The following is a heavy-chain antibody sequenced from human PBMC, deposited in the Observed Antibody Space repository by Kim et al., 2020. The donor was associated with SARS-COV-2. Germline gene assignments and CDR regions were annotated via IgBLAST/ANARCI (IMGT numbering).Heavy chain of an antibody. J-gene: IGHJ6*02. CDR3: ARIAAAGQSGMDV. CDR2: ISGSGGST. CDR1: GFTFSSYA. Sequence: GGSLRLSCAASGFTFSSYAMSWVRQAPGKGLEWVSAISGSGGSTYYADSVKGRFTIFRDNSKNTLYLQMNSLRAEDTAVYYCARIAAAGQSGMDVWGQGTTVTVSS. V-gene: IGHV3-23*01. D-gene: IGHD6-13*01.